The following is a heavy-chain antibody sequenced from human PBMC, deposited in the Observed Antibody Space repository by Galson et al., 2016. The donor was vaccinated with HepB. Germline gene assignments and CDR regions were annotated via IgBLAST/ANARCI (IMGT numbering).Heavy chain of an antibody. D-gene: IGHD2-2*01. CDR2: ISSGSHYT. Sequence: SLRLSCAASGFTFSDYYMSWIRQPPGKGLEWISYISSGSHYTDYADSVKGRFTISRDNAKNSLYLQMNSLKAEDTAVYYCARESVCRTTSCWGYFDSWGQGTPVTVSS. CDR1: GFTFSDYY. CDR3: ARESVCRTTSCWGYFDS. V-gene: IGHV3-11*06. J-gene: IGHJ4*02.